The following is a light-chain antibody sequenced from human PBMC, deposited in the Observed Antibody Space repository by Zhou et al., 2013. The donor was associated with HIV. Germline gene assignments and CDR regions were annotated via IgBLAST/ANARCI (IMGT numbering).Light chain of an antibody. CDR3: QHYGSSDNT. V-gene: IGKV3-20*01. J-gene: IGKJ2*01. Sequence: IVMTQSPATLSVSPGERATLSCRASQSVGSIYLAWYQQKPGQAPRVLIYGVSSRATGIPDRFSGSGSGTDFTLTINRLEPEDFAVYYCQHYGSSDNTFGQGTKLEIK. CDR1: QSVGSIY. CDR2: GVS.